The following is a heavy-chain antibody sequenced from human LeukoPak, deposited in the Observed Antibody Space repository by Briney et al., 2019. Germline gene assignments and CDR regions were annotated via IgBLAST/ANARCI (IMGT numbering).Heavy chain of an antibody. CDR2: IYTSGST. V-gene: IGHV4-4*07. J-gene: IGHJ5*02. Sequence: SETLSLTCTVSGGSISSYYWSWIRQPAGKGLEWIGRIYTSGSTDYNPSLKTRVTVSVDTSKNQFSLKLSSVTAADTAVYYCARGFRSVRNWFDPWGQGTLVTVSS. CDR1: GGSISSYY. CDR3: ARGFRSVRNWFDP. D-gene: IGHD3-3*01.